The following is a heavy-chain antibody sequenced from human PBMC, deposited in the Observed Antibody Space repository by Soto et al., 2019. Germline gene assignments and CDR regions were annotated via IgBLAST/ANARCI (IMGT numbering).Heavy chain of an antibody. D-gene: IGHD6-19*01. CDR3: ARMAGIAVRYYYYGMDV. CDR2: IIPIFGTA. Sequence: QVQLVQSGAEVKKPGSSVKVSCKASGGTFSSYAISWVRQAPGQGLEWMGGIIPIFGTANYAQKFQGRVTITADESTSTAYMELSSLRSEDTAVYYCARMAGIAVRYYYYGMDVWVQGTTVTVSS. J-gene: IGHJ6*02. CDR1: GGTFSSYA. V-gene: IGHV1-69*12.